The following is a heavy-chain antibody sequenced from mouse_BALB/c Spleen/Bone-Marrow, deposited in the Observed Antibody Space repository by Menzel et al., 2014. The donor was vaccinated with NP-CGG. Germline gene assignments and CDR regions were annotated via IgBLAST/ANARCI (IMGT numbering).Heavy chain of an antibody. CDR1: GFNIKDTY. Sequence: VQLQQSGAGLVKPGASVKLSCTASGFNIKDTYMHWVKQRPEQGLEWMGRIDPANGNTKNDPKFQGKATITANTSSNTAYHQLSSLTSEDTAVYYCARWEYYSMDYWGQGTSVTVSS. D-gene: IGHD4-1*01. J-gene: IGHJ4*01. CDR2: IDPANGNT. V-gene: IGHV14-3*02. CDR3: ARWEYYSMDY.